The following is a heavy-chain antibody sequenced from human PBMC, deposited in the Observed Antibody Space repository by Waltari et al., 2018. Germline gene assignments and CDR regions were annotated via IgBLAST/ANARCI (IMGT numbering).Heavy chain of an antibody. CDR1: GLSGSPND. V-gene: IGHV3-66*02. J-gene: IGHJ4*02. Sequence: DVQLVESGGGLVQPGESLKVSGAASGLSGSPNDMSWVRQAPGKGLEWVSSIYRGGNTYYADSVKGRFTISRDDSENTLFLQMNSLRTEDTAVYYCARGNFLSSGSYYPPFDEWGQGVLVAVSS. CDR2: IYRGGNT. CDR3: ARGNFLSSGSYYPPFDE. D-gene: IGHD3-10*02.